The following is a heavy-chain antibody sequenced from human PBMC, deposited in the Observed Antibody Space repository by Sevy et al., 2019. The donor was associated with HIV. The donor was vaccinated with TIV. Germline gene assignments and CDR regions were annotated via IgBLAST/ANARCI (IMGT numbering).Heavy chain of an antibody. CDR2: ISSSSIYI. J-gene: IGHJ4*02. CDR3: ARDGGCTSTSCLLYFDY. CDR1: GFTFSSYT. D-gene: IGHD2-2*01. Sequence: GGSLRLSCAASGFTFSSYTMNWVRQAPGKGLEWVSSISSSSIYIYYADSLKGRFTMSRDNAKNSVYLQMNSMRAEDTAVYYCARDGGCTSTSCLLYFDYWGQGTLVTVSS. V-gene: IGHV3-21*01.